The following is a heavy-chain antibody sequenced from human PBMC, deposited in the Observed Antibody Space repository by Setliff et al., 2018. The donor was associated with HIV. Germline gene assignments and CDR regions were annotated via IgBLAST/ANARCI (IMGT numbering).Heavy chain of an antibody. CDR3: VRDDYGYNGKGFDY. CDR1: GASISSQY. CDR2: ITYSGSA. V-gene: IGHV4-30-4*08. D-gene: IGHD4-17*01. J-gene: IGHJ4*02. Sequence: SETLSLTCIVSGASISSQYWSWIRQPPGKGLEWIGYITYSGSAYYNPSLKSRVTISIDTSNNQISLRLSSVTAADTAMYYCVRDDYGYNGKGFDYWGPGTLVTVSS.